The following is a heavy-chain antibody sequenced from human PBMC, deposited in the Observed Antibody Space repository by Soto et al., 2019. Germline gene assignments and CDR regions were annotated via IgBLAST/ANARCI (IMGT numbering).Heavy chain of an antibody. CDR3: ARGSSAKDPKEAFDI. J-gene: IGHJ3*02. V-gene: IGHV1-46*01. CDR1: GYTFTRYY. D-gene: IGHD2-15*01. CDR2: INPSGGST. Sequence: ASVKVSCKASGYTFTRYYMHWVRQAPGQGLEWMGVINPSGGSTDFAQNSQGRATMTRDTSTSTVYMELSSLSSEDTAVYYCARGSSAKDPKEAFDIWGQGTMVTVSS.